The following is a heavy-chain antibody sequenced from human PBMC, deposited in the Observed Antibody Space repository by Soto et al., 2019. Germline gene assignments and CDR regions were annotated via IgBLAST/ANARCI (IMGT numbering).Heavy chain of an antibody. CDR1: GFTFSSYA. Sequence: QVQLVESGGGVVQPGRSLRLSCAASGFTFSSYAMHWVRQAPGKGLEWVAVISYDGSNKYYADSVKGRFTISRDNSKNTLYLQMNSLRAEDTAVYYCARDRSGSYYCFDYWGQGTLVTVSS. J-gene: IGHJ4*02. V-gene: IGHV3-30-3*01. CDR2: ISYDGSNK. D-gene: IGHD3-10*01. CDR3: ARDRSGSYYCFDY.